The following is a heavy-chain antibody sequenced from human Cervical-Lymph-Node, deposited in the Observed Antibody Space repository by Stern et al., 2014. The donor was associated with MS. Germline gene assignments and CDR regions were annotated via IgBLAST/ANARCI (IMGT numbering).Heavy chain of an antibody. V-gene: IGHV4-59*08. D-gene: IGHD3-3*01. CDR3: ARQIFPFYYFDS. Sequence: VQLVESGPGLVKPSETLSLTCTVSGGSTSSFYWNWIRQLPGKGLEWIGYIYHTGSTNYSPSLTSRVTLSLDTPKNQFSLKLSSVTAADTAVYYCARQIFPFYYFDSWGQGALVTVSS. CDR1: GGSTSSFY. CDR2: IYHTGST. J-gene: IGHJ4*02.